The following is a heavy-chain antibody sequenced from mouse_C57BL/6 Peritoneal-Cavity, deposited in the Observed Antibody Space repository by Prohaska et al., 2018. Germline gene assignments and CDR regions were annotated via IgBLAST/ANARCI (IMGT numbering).Heavy chain of an antibody. V-gene: IGHV1-50*01. CDR1: GYTFTSYW. CDR3: ARYRGGSEDY. D-gene: IGHD2-2*01. J-gene: IGHJ4*01. Sequence: QVQLQQPGAELVKPGASVKLSCKASGYTFTSYWMQWVKQRPGQGLEWIGEIDPSDSYTNYNQKGKGKATLTVDTSSSTAYMHLSSLTSEDSAVYYCARYRGGSEDYWGQGTSVTVSS. CDR2: IDPSDSYT.